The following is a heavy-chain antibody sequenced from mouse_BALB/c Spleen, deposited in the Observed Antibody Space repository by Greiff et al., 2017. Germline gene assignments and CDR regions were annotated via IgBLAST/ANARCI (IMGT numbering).Heavy chain of an antibody. CDR1: GYTFTSYY. J-gene: IGHJ3*01. Sequence: QVQLQQSGPELVKPGASVKMSCKASGYTFTSYYIHRVKQRPGQGLEWIGWIYPGDGSTKYNEKFKGKTTLTADKSSSTAYMLLSSLTSEDSAIYCCARREGNPWFAYWGQGTLVTVSA. D-gene: IGHD2-1*01. CDR3: ARREGNPWFAY. CDR2: IYPGDGST. V-gene: IGHV1S56*01.